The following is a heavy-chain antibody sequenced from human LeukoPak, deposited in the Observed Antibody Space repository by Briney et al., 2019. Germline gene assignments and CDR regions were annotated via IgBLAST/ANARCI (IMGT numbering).Heavy chain of an antibody. CDR2: ISASGGSI. Sequence: GGSLRLSCAASGFTFSSYTMSWVRQTPGKGLEWVSGISASGGSIYDADSMKGRFPISRDNSKNTLYLQMNRLRAEDTALYYCAKLMGAYSYYGMDVWGRGTAVTVSS. CDR3: AKLMGAYSYYGMDV. D-gene: IGHD4/OR15-4a*01. J-gene: IGHJ6*02. V-gene: IGHV3-23*01. CDR1: GFTFSSYT.